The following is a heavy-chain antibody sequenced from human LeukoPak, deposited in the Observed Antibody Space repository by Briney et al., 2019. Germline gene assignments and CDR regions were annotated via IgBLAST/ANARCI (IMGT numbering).Heavy chain of an antibody. J-gene: IGHJ4*02. V-gene: IGHV3-30*18. D-gene: IGHD3-10*01. CDR3: ANENYYGSGSYPDY. CDR2: ISHDGSNK. Sequence: GGSLRLSCAASGFTFSRYGMHWVRQAPGKGLEWVAVISHDGSNKYYADSVKGRFTISRDNSKNTLYLQMNSLRAEDTAVYYCANENYYGSGSYPDYWGQGTLVTVSS. CDR1: GFTFSRYG.